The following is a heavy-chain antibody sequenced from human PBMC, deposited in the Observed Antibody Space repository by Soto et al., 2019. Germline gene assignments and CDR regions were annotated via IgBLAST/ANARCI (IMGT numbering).Heavy chain of an antibody. V-gene: IGHV3-23*01. Sequence: PGGSLRLSCEASGFKFHLYAMTWVRQAPGKGLEWVSTLTYSGTTYYADSVKGRFTISRDNSNNALFLQMHALRPDDTALYSCVRATLAAGDRGHHHYGLNVWGLGTTVTVSS. D-gene: IGHD6-13*01. CDR3: VRATLAAGDRGHHHYGLNV. CDR2: LTYSGTT. J-gene: IGHJ6*02. CDR1: GFKFHLYA.